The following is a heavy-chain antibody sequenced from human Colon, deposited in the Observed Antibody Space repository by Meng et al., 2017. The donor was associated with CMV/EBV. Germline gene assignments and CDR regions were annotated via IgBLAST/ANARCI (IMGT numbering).Heavy chain of an antibody. CDR3: AKATTVVTHLDY. V-gene: IGHV3-30*02. D-gene: IGHD4-23*01. J-gene: IGHJ4*02. CDR1: GFTFSNYG. CDR2: IRYDGSSK. Sequence: GESLKISCAASGFTFSNYGMHWVRQAPGKGLEWVAFIRYDGSSKYYADSVKGRFTISRDNSKNTLYLQMSSLRAEDTAVYYCAKATTVVTHLDYWGQGTVVTVSS.